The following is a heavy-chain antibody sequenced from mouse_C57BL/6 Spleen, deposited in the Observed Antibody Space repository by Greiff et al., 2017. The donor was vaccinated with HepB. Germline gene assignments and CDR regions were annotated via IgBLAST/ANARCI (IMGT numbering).Heavy chain of an antibody. CDR1: GYSFTGYY. D-gene: IGHD1-1*01. Sequence: VQLQQSGPELVKPGASVKISCKASGYSFTGYYMNWVKQSPEKSLEWIGEINPSTGGTTYNQKFKAKATLTVDKSSSTAYMQLKSLTSEDSAVYYCARSGYYGSLYYFDYWGQGTTLTVSS. J-gene: IGHJ2*01. CDR3: ARSGYYGSLYYFDY. CDR2: INPSTGGT. V-gene: IGHV1-42*01.